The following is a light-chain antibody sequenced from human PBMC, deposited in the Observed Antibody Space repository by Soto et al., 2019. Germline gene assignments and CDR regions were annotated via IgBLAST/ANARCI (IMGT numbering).Light chain of an antibody. V-gene: IGLV7-43*01. Sequence: QAVVTQEPSLTVSPGGTVTLTCASSTGAVTSSFYPNWFQQKPGQEPRPLIYNTNNKHSWTPARFSGSLLGGKAALTLSGVQPEDDAAYYCLLYYEGVVVFGGGTKLTVL. CDR3: LLYYEGVVV. CDR2: NTN. CDR1: TGAVTSSFY. J-gene: IGLJ3*02.